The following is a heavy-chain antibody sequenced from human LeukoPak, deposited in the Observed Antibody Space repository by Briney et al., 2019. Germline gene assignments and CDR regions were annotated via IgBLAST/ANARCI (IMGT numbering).Heavy chain of an antibody. Sequence: SETLSLTCTVSGGSISSYYWSWIRQPPGKGLEWIGYIYYSGSTNYNPSLKSRVTISVDTSKNQFSLKLSSVTAADTAVYYCAREVTLYYFDYWRQGTLVTVSS. J-gene: IGHJ4*02. CDR1: GGSISSYY. V-gene: IGHV4-59*01. CDR2: IYYSGST. D-gene: IGHD2-21*02. CDR3: AREVTLYYFDY.